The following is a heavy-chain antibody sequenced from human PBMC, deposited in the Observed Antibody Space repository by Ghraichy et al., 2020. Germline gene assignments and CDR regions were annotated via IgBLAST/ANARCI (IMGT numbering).Heavy chain of an antibody. CDR3: ARDRLEYSRSSGLGY. D-gene: IGHD6-6*01. V-gene: IGHV3-7*01. Sequence: GSLRLSCAASGFTFSSYWMSWVRQAPGKGLEWVANIKQDGSEKYYVDSVKGRFTISRDNAKNSLYLQMNSLRAEDTAVYYCARDRLEYSRSSGLGYWGQGTLVTVSS. CDR1: GFTFSSYW. J-gene: IGHJ4*02. CDR2: IKQDGSEK.